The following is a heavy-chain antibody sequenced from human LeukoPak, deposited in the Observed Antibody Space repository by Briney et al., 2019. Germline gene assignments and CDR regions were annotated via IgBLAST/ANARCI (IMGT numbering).Heavy chain of an antibody. CDR3: ARNSTTVNHVYKFFDY. CDR1: GDSITTGIYY. CDR2: VFYSGST. Sequence: SETLSLTCSVSGDSITTGIYYWAWIRQSPGKGLEWIGSVFYSGSTSYNPSLRSRVSISLDTSKNQFSLELSSVTAADTAVYYCARNSTTVNHVYKFFDYWGGGTLVTVSS. D-gene: IGHD4-17*01. V-gene: IGHV4-39*01. J-gene: IGHJ4*02.